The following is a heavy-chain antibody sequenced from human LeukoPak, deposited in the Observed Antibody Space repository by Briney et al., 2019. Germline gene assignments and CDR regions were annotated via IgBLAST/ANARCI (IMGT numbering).Heavy chain of an antibody. Sequence: SETLSLTCTVSGGSISSYYWSWIRQPPGKGLEWIGYIYYSGSTNYNPSLKSRVTMSVDTSKNQFSLKLSSVTAADTAVYYCAREGDIVVVPAANAFDIWGQGTMVTVSS. CDR2: IYYSGST. J-gene: IGHJ3*02. V-gene: IGHV4-59*12. D-gene: IGHD2-2*01. CDR3: AREGDIVVVPAANAFDI. CDR1: GGSISSYY.